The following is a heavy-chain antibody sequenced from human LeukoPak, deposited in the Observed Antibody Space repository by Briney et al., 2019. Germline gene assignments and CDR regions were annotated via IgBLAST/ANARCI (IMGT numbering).Heavy chain of an antibody. CDR2: ISGSGGST. CDR1: GFTFNSYA. D-gene: IGHD3-10*01. V-gene: IGHV3-23*01. CDR3: AKDGIDSGDPNGFDP. Sequence: QPGGSLPLSCASSGFTFNSYAMSWVRQAAGKGLEWVSSISGSGGSTYYADSVKGRFTISRDSSKNMLYLQMNILRAEDTAIYYCAKDGIDSGDPNGFDPWGQGTLVTVSS. J-gene: IGHJ5*02.